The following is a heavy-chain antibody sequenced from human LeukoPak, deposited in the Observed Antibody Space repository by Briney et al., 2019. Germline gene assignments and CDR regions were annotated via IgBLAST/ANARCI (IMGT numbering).Heavy chain of an antibody. CDR2: VYYSGST. D-gene: IGHD6-6*01. CDR1: GGSISSYY. CDR3: ARGQLNFDY. J-gene: IGHJ4*02. V-gene: IGHV4-59*01. Sequence: ASETLSLTCTVSGGSISSYYWSWIRQPPGKGLEWIGYVYYSGSTNYNPSLKSRVTISVDTSKNQFSLKLSSVTAADTAVYYCARGQLNFDYWGQGTLVTVSS.